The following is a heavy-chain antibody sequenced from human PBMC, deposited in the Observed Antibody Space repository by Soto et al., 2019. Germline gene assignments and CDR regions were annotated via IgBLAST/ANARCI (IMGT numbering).Heavy chain of an antibody. J-gene: IGHJ6*03. CDR1: GYTFTSYD. CDR3: ARVTQIAVAGNIYMDV. CDR2: MNPNSGNT. D-gene: IGHD6-19*01. V-gene: IGHV1-8*01. Sequence: ASVKVSCKASGYTFTSYDINWVRQATGQGLEWMGWMNPNSGNTGYAQKFQGRVTMTRNTSISTAYMELSSLRSEDTAVYYCARVTQIAVAGNIYMDVWGKGTTVTVSS.